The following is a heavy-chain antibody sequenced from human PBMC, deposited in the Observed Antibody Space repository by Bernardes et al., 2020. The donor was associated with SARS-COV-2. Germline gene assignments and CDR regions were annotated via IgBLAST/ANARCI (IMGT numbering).Heavy chain of an antibody. V-gene: IGHV3-48*03. CDR1: GFTFSEYE. Sequence: GGSLRLSCAASGFTFSEYEFNWVRQAPGKGLEWIAYIGGDPYNAITDSVKGRFTVSRDNAMNALYLQMNTLTAEDTAVYYCARVSAKSLVGRGGTRGALDVWGQGTKVTVSA. D-gene: IGHD2-15*01. CDR2: IGGDPYN. CDR3: ARVSAKSLVGRGGTRGALDV. J-gene: IGHJ3*01.